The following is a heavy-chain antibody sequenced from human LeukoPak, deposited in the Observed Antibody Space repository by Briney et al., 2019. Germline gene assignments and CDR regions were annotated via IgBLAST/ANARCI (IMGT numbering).Heavy chain of an antibody. CDR1: GYSFTSYW. D-gene: IGHD3-10*01. V-gene: IGHV5-51*01. J-gene: IGHJ4*02. Sequence: GESLKISCKGSGYSFTSYWIGWVRQMPGKGLEWMGIIYPGDSDTRYSPSFQGQVTISADKSISTAYLQWSSLKASDTAMYYCARHSGTYYYGSGSYPDPYYFDYWGQGTLVTVSS. CDR2: IYPGDSDT. CDR3: ARHSGTYYYGSGSYPDPYYFDY.